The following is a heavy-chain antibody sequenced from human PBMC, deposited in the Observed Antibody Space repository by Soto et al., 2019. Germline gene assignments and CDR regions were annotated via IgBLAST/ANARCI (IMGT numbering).Heavy chain of an antibody. CDR2: MSYDGYSK. Sequence: QAQVVEFGGGVVQPGRSLRLSCAASGFSFSTSVIHWVRQAPGKGLEWVAAMSYDGYSKYYADSVKGRFSISRDDSTVYLQMNSLRAEETAVYYCAREAGSSGRCGWFDPWGQGTLVTVSS. J-gene: IGHJ5*02. V-gene: IGHV3-30-3*01. D-gene: IGHD6-19*01. CDR3: AREAGSSGRCGWFDP. CDR1: GFSFSTSV.